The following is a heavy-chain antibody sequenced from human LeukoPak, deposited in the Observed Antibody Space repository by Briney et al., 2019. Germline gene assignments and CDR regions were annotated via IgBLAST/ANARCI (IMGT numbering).Heavy chain of an antibody. V-gene: IGHV3-9*01. D-gene: IGHD2-21*01. J-gene: IGHJ6*03. CDR1: GFTFDDYA. Sequence: GGSLRLSCAASGFTFDDYAMHWVRQAPGKGLEWVSGISWNSGSIGYADSVKGRFTISRDNAKNSLYLQVNSLRAEDTALYYCAKGTYSGYYYMDVWGKGTTVTVSS. CDR3: AKGTYSGYYYMDV. CDR2: ISWNSGSI.